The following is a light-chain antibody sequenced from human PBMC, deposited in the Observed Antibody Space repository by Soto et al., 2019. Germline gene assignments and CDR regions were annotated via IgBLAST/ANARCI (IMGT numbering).Light chain of an antibody. V-gene: IGKV3-15*01. CDR3: RQYTTWGR. Sequence: EIVMTQSPPTPSVSAGDGAALSCRASQSIKRSSLAWYQQKPGQAPRLLIFGASTRVTGIPARFSGSVSGTKFSRLMCRLQSEDVAAFYCRQYTTWGRFGQGTRLEIK. CDR1: QSIKRSS. J-gene: IGKJ5*01. CDR2: GAS.